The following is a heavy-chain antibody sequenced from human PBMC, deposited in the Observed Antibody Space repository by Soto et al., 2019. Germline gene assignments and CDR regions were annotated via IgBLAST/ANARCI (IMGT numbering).Heavy chain of an antibody. CDR2: ISSISNTI. CDR1: GFTFSTYS. V-gene: IGHV3-48*01. Sequence: EVQLVESGGGLVQPGGSLRLSCAASGFTFSTYSMSWVRQAPGKGLEWVSYISSISNTIYYADSVKGRFTISRDNAKNSLYLHMNSLSPEDTAVYYCARVRGCSGGICYRDLGYWGQGTLVTVSS. CDR3: ARVRGCSGGICYRDLGY. D-gene: IGHD2-15*01. J-gene: IGHJ4*02.